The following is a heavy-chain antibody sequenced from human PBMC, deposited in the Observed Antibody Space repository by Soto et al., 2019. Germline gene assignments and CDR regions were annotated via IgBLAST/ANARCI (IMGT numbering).Heavy chain of an antibody. D-gene: IGHD6-6*01. V-gene: IGHV4-30-2*01. CDR2: IYHSGST. CDR1: GGSISSGGYS. CDR3: ASTCNLPLTGQLVT. J-gene: IGHJ5*02. Sequence: TLSLTCAVSGGSISSGGYSWSWIRQPPGKGLEWIGYIYHSGSTYYNPSLKSRVTISVDRSKNQFSLNLSSVTAADTAVYYCASTCNLPLTGQLVTWDPGTLHTVFS.